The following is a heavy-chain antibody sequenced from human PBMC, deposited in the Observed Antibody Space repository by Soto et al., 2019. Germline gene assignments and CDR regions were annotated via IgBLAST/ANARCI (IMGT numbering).Heavy chain of an antibody. CDR2: ISSSGSTI. CDR1: GFTFSDYY. J-gene: IGHJ4*02. D-gene: IGHD2-2*01. CDR3: ARVVGSSCSSTSCYAVPHPAFDY. Sequence: GGSLRLSCAASGFTFSDYYMSWIRQAPGKGLEWVSYISSSGSTIYYADSVKGRFTISRDNAKNSLYLQMNSLRAEDTAVYYCARVVGSSCSSTSCYAVPHPAFDYWGQGTLVTVSS. V-gene: IGHV3-11*01.